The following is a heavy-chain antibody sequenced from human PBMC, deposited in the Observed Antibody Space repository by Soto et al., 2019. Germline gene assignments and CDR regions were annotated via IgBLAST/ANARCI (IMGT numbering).Heavy chain of an antibody. Sequence: QVHLVQSGAEVKKPGSSVKVSCKTSGGSFNNYAVSWVRQAPGQGLEWMGGIIPNFDTPNYAQKFQDRVTIIADESTSTVYMELRSFRSNDTAVYYCAVAMVREILIFESSGMNVWGQGTTVIVSS. CDR2: IIPNFDTP. J-gene: IGHJ6*02. V-gene: IGHV1-69*01. CDR3: AVAMVREILIFESSGMNV. D-gene: IGHD3-10*01. CDR1: GGSFNNYA.